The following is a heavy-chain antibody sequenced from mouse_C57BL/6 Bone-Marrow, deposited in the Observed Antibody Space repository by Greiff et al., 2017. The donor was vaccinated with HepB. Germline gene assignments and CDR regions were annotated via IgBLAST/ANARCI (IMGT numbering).Heavy chain of an antibody. Sequence: QLQQSGAELARPGASVKLSCKASGYTFTSYGISWVKQRTGQGLEWIGEIYPRSGNTYYNEKFKGKATLTADKSSSTAYMELRSLTSEDSAVYFCAKQIYYYGSSYSYWGQGTLVTVSA. V-gene: IGHV1-81*01. CDR1: GYTFTSYG. J-gene: IGHJ3*01. D-gene: IGHD1-1*01. CDR2: IYPRSGNT. CDR3: AKQIYYYGSSYSY.